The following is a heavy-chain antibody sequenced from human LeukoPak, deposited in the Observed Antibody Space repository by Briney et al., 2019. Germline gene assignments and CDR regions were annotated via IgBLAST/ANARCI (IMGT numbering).Heavy chain of an antibody. J-gene: IGHJ4*02. D-gene: IGHD6-19*01. V-gene: IGHV3-23*01. CDR3: ARGFLGGTDQYFDS. Sequence: GGSLRLSCAASGFAFSTYAMNWVRQAPAKGLEWVSTIGGGGPTTDYADSVQGRFTISRDNSKNTLYLQMNSLRAEDTAVYFCARGFLGGTDQYFDSWGQGTLVTVSS. CDR2: IGGGGPTT. CDR1: GFAFSTYA.